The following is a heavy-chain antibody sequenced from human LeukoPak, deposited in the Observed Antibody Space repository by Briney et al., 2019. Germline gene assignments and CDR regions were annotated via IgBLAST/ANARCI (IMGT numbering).Heavy chain of an antibody. V-gene: IGHV1-2*02. CDR2: INPDSGVT. Sequence: ASVKVSCKASGYTFTDYYMHWVRQAPGQGLEWMGWINPDSGVTNYPQKFQGRVTMTRDTSSSTAYMVLIRLRSDDTAVYYCATAPLNGYTSGWYSFDYWGQGTLVTVSS. CDR1: GYTFTDYY. D-gene: IGHD6-19*01. CDR3: ATAPLNGYTSGWYSFDY. J-gene: IGHJ4*02.